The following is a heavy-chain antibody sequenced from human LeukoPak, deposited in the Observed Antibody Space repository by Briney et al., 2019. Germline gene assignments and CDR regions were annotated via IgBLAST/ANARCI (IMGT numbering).Heavy chain of an antibody. CDR3: AKDGLDRNNYFYHYIDV. CDR1: GFTFSSYS. J-gene: IGHJ6*03. D-gene: IGHD3-9*01. Sequence: GGSLRLSCAASGFTFSSYSMNWVRQAPGKGLEWVSSISSSSSYIYYADSVKGRFTISRDNAKNSLYLQMNSLRAEDTAVYYCAKDGLDRNNYFYHYIDVWGKGTTVTVSS. CDR2: ISSSSSYI. V-gene: IGHV3-21*01.